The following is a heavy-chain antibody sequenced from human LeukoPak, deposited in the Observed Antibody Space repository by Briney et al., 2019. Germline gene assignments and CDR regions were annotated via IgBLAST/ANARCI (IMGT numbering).Heavy chain of an antibody. J-gene: IGHJ4*02. CDR2: IKQDGSEK. CDR1: RFTFSSYW. D-gene: IGHD3-9*01. CDR3: ARGIHVLRYFDPPLSYYFDY. V-gene: IGHV3-7*01. Sequence: PGGSLRLSCAASRFTFSSYWMSWVRQAPGKGLEWVANIKQDGSEKYYVDSVKGRFTISRDNAKNSLYLQMNSLRAEDTAVYYCARGIHVLRYFDPPLSYYFDYWGQGTLVTVSS.